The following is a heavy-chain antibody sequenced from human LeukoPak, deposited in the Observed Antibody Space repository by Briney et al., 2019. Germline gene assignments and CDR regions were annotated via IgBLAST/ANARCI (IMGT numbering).Heavy chain of an antibody. CDR3: ARMYSGSHFDY. J-gene: IGHJ4*02. CDR2: ISGRATTI. Sequence: PGGSLRLSCAASGFTFSDYEMNWVRQAPGKGLEWVSDISGRATTIYYADSVKGRFTISRDNAKNSLYLQMNSLRADDTAVYYCARMYSGSHFDYWGQGTLVTVFS. CDR1: GFTFSDYE. V-gene: IGHV3-48*03. D-gene: IGHD1-26*01.